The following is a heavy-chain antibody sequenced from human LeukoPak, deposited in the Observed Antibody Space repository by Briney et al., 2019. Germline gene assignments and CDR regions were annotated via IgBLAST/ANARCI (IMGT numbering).Heavy chain of an antibody. V-gene: IGHV3-48*01. Sequence: PGGSLRLSCAASGFTFSSSTMNWVRQAPGKGLEWGSYISSNTTTTYSAESVKGRFTISRDNAKNSLYLQMNSLRVEDTAVYYCARSRGPTYGAGSYSPYFDYWGQGTLVTVSS. J-gene: IGHJ4*02. CDR2: ISSNTTTT. CDR1: GFTFSSST. CDR3: ARSRGPTYGAGSYSPYFDY. D-gene: IGHD3-10*01.